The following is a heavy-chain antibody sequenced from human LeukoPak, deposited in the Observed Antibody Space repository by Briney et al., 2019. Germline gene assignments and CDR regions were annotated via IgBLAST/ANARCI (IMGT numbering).Heavy chain of an antibody. CDR1: GYTFTSYG. CDR2: ISVYNGNT. V-gene: IGHV1-18*04. D-gene: IGHD6-6*01. CDR3: ARESMWFDP. Sequence: GASVQVSCQASGYTFTSYGIRWVRQAPGQGLEWIGWISVYNGNTNHAQKLQGRITITTDTSTSTAYMELRSLRSDDTAVYYCARESMWFDPWGQGTLVTVSS. J-gene: IGHJ5*02.